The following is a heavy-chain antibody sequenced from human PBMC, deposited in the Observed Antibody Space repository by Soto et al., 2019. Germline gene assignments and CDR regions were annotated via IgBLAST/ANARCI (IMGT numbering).Heavy chain of an antibody. D-gene: IGHD2-8*01. CDR1: GGSVATGSGT. CDR2: TYYRSNWYT. V-gene: IGHV6-1*01. J-gene: IGHJ5*01. CDR3: ARLIGNSWLDS. Sequence: SEGLSRTGARSGGSVATGSGTCDWIREAPSRGLEWLGRTYYRSNWYTDYAVSVKGRITISPDTSNNQLSLQLNSVTPDDTAVYYCARLIGNSWLDSWGQGTLVTVSS.